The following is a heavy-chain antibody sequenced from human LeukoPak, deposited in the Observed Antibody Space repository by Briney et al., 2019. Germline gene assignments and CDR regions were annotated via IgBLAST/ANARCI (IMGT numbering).Heavy chain of an antibody. CDR1: GYTFTSYY. Sequence: ASVKVSCKASGYTFTSYYMHWVRQAPGQGLEWMGRINPNSGGTNFAQRFQGRVTITRDTSITTSYMELTSLRSDDTAVYYCATTFDYGDFYWGQGTLVTVSS. V-gene: IGHV1-2*06. CDR2: INPNSGGT. CDR3: ATTFDYGDFY. D-gene: IGHD4/OR15-4a*01. J-gene: IGHJ4*02.